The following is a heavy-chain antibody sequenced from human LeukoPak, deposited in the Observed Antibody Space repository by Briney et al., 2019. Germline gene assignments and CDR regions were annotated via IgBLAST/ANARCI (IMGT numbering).Heavy chain of an antibody. Sequence: SETLSLTCTVSGGSISSSSYYWGWLRQPPGTGLEWIGSIYYSGSTYYNPSLKSRVTISVDKSKNQFSLKRSAVTAADAAGYYCARVRIFYYYDSSGYYGVRWFDYWGQGTLVTVSS. CDR2: IYYSGST. CDR3: ARVRIFYYYDSSGYYGVRWFDY. J-gene: IGHJ4*02. V-gene: IGHV4-39*07. D-gene: IGHD3-22*01. CDR1: GGSISSSSYY.